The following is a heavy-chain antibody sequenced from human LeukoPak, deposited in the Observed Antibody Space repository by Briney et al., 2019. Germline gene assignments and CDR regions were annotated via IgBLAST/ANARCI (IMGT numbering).Heavy chain of an antibody. CDR3: AREWEQWQPFDY. CDR1: GVSFSGYY. V-gene: IGHV4-34*01. CDR2: INHSGST. J-gene: IGHJ4*02. D-gene: IGHD1-26*01. Sequence: SETLSLTCAVYGVSFSGYYWSWIRQPPGKGLEWIGEINHSGSTNYNPSLKSRVTISVDTSKNQFSLKLSSVTAADTAVYYCAREWEQWQPFDYWGQGTLVTVSS.